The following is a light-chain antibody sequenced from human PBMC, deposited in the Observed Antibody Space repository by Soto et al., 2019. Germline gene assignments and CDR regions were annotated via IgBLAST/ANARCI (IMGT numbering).Light chain of an antibody. Sequence: QSVLTQSPSASASPGASVRITCTLSSGHSTYAIAWHQQQPEKGPRYLMKLNSDGSHYKGDGIPDRFSVSSSGAERYLTVSSLQSEDEADYYCQTWGTDIVVFGGGTKLTVL. CDR3: QTWGTDIVV. J-gene: IGLJ2*01. CDR2: LNSDGSH. V-gene: IGLV4-69*01. CDR1: SGHSTYA.